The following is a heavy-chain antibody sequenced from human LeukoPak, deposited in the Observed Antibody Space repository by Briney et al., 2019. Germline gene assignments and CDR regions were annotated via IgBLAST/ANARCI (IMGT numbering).Heavy chain of an antibody. J-gene: IGHJ6*01. CDR2: ISDSGGST. V-gene: IGHV3-64D*09. CDR1: GFPFSSYA. Sequence: GGSLRLSCAASGFPFSSYAMHWVRQAPGKGLVYVSAISDSGGSTYYADSVKGRFTISRDNSKNTQYLQMSSLRAEDTAVYFWMGGYSFAPCGMDVWWQGTTVTVSS. CDR3: MGGYSFAPCGMDV. D-gene: IGHD2-15*01.